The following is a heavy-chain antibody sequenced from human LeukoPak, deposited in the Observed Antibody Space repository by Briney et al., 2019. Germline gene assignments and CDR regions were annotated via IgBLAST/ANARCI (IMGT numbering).Heavy chain of an antibody. CDR1: GYSISSGYY. CDR3: AKAGTTGIHHWFDP. D-gene: IGHD1-1*01. J-gene: IGHJ5*02. Sequence: SETLSLTCAVSGYSISSGYYWGWLRPPPGKGLEWIGNIYHSGGSYYNPSLKSRVTILVDTSKNQFSLKLSSVTAADTAVYYCAKAGTTGIHHWFDPWGQGNLVTVSS. V-gene: IGHV4-38-2*01. CDR2: IYHSGGS.